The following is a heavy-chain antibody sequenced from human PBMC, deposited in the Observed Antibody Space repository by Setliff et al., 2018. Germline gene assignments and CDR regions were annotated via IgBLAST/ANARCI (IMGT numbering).Heavy chain of an antibody. Sequence: PSETLSLTCAVYGGSFSGYYWSWIRQPPGKGLEWIGEINHTGSTNYSPSLKSRVTISVDTSKNQFSLQLTSVSAADTAIYYCARAYYYASGNSHNYYMDVWGKGTAVTVSS. CDR3: ARAYYYASGNSHNYYMDV. CDR2: INHTGST. CDR1: GGSFSGYY. J-gene: IGHJ6*03. V-gene: IGHV4-34*01. D-gene: IGHD3-10*01.